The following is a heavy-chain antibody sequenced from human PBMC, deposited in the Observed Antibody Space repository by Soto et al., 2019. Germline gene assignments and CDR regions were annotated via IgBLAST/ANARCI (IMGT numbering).Heavy chain of an antibody. CDR2: IYWDDDK. V-gene: IGHV2-5*02. J-gene: IGHJ3*02. D-gene: IGHD2-8*01. CDR1: GFSLSTSGVG. Sequence: QITLKESGPTLVKPTQTLTLTCTFSGFSLSTSGVGVGWIRQPPGKALEWLALIYWDDDKRYSPSLKSRLTITKDTSNNQVVLTMTNMDPVDTATYYCAHLYYVFHSFDIWGQGTMVTVSS. CDR3: AHLYYVFHSFDI.